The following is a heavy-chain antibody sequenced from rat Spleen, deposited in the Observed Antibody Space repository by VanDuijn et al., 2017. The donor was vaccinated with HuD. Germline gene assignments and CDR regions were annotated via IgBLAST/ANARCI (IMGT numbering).Heavy chain of an antibody. Sequence: EVQLVESGGGLVQPRRSLKLSCAASGFTFSDYGMHWIRQAPTKGLEWVASISPSGGDTYYRDSMKGRFTISRDNAKSTLYLQMDSLRSEDTATYYCARLEVPFDYWGQGVMVTVSS. CDR2: ISPSGGDT. CDR1: GFTFSDYG. J-gene: IGHJ2*01. V-gene: IGHV5-19*01. CDR3: ARLEVPFDY.